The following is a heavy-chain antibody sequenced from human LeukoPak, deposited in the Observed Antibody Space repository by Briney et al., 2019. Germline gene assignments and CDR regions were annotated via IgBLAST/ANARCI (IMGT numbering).Heavy chain of an antibody. CDR3: ARVAAGPPADFDY. J-gene: IGHJ4*02. CDR1: GFSSGNNW. CDR2: IKQDGSEE. V-gene: IGHV3-7*01. D-gene: IGHD6-13*01. Sequence: EGSLRLSCAASGFSSGNNWMSWVRQAPGKGLEWVASIKQDGSEEYYVDSVRGRFSISRDNAKNSLFLQLNSLRAEDTAVYYCARVAAGPPADFDYWGQGTLVTVSS.